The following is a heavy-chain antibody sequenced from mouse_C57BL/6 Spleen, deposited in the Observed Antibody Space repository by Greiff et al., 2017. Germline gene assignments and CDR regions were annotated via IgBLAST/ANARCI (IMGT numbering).Heavy chain of an antibody. CDR3: ARDGSSYYYAMDY. Sequence: QVQLKEPGAELVRPGSSVKLSCKASGYTFTSYWMDWVKQRPGQGLEWIGIIYPSDSETHYNQKFKDKATLTVDKSSSSAYMQLSRLTSEDSAFYYFARDGSSYYYAMDYWGQGTSVTVSS. V-gene: IGHV1-61*01. D-gene: IGHD1-1*01. CDR1: GYTFTSYW. J-gene: IGHJ4*01. CDR2: IYPSDSET.